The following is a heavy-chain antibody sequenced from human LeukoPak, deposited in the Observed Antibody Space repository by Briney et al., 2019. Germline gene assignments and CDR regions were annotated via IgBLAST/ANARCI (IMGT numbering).Heavy chain of an antibody. CDR1: GGTFSSYA. J-gene: IGHJ4*02. Sequence: SVRVSCKASGGTFSSYAISWVRQAPGQGLEWMGGIIPIFGTANYAQKFQGRVTITADESTSTAYMELSSLRSEDTAVYYCARGGIQEAIFDYWGQGTLVTVSS. CDR2: IIPIFGTA. CDR3: ARGGIQEAIFDY. D-gene: IGHD5-18*01. V-gene: IGHV1-69*13.